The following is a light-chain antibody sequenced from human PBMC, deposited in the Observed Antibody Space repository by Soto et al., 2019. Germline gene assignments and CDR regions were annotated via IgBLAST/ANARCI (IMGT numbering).Light chain of an antibody. V-gene: IGLV1-40*01. CDR3: QSSDSSLSGLV. CDR2: GNN. Sequence: QSVLTQPPSVSGAPGQRVTISCTGSSSNIGAGYDVHWYQQLPGTAPKLLIYGNNNRPSGVPDRFSGSKSGTSASLAITGLQAEDEAEYYCQSSDSSLSGLVFGTGTKLTVL. CDR1: SSNIGAGYD. J-gene: IGLJ1*01.